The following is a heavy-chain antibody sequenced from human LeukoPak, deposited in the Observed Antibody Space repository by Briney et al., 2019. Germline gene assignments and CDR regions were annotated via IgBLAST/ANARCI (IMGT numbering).Heavy chain of an antibody. V-gene: IGHV4-59*01. CDR2: IYYSGST. Sequence: SETLSLTCTVSGGSISSYYWSWIRQPPGKGLEWIGYIYYSGSTNYNPSLKSRGTISVDTSKSQFSLKLTSVTAADTAVYYCARGAYSRSLPLDVWGKGTTVIVSS. D-gene: IGHD6-6*01. J-gene: IGHJ6*04. CDR1: GGSISSYY. CDR3: ARGAYSRSLPLDV.